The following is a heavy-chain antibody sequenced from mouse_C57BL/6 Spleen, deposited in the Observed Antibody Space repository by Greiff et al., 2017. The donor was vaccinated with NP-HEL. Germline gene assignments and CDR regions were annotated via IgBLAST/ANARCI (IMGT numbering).Heavy chain of an antibody. J-gene: IGHJ3*01. CDR2: INPNNGGT. CDR1: GYTFTDYY. CDR3: ASPELTGSFAY. Sequence: EVQLQQSGPELVKPGASVKISCKASGYTFTDYYMNWVKQSHGKSLEWIGDINPNNGGTSYNQKFKGKATLTVDKSSSTAYMELRSLTSEDSAVYYCASPELTGSFAYWGQGTLVTVSA. D-gene: IGHD4-1*01. V-gene: IGHV1-26*01.